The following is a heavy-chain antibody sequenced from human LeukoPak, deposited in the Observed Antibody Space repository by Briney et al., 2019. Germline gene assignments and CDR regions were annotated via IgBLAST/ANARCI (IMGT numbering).Heavy chain of an antibody. J-gene: IGHJ4*02. D-gene: IGHD3-10*01. CDR2: INPNSGGT. V-gene: IGHV1-2*02. Sequence: ASVKVSCKASGYTFTGYYMHWVRQAPGQGLEWMGWINPNSGGTNYAQKFQGRVTMTRDTSISTAYMELSRLRSDDTAVYYCASSAYYAQYYNMYYFDYWGQGTLVTFSS. CDR1: GYTFTGYY. CDR3: ASSAYYAQYYNMYYFDY.